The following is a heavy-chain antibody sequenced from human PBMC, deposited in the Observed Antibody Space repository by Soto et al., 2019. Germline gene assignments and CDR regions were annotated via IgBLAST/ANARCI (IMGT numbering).Heavy chain of an antibody. J-gene: IGHJ6*02. CDR1: GFTFSSYS. V-gene: IGHV3-21*01. CDR3: AFLPYYEILTGYYTHLIDDGMAV. D-gene: IGHD3-9*01. CDR2: ISSSSSYI. Sequence: EVQLVESGGGLVKPGGSLRLSCAASGFTFSSYSMNWVRQAPGKGLEWVSSISSSSSYIYYADSVKGRFTISRDNAKDSLYLQRNCLRAEETAVYYGAFLPYYEILTGYYTHLIDDGMAVWGQGTTVTVSS.